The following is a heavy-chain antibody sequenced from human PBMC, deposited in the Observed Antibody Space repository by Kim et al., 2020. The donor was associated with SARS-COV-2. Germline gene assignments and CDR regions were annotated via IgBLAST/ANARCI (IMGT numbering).Heavy chain of an antibody. V-gene: IGHV3-30*18. D-gene: IGHD5-12*01. CDR2: ISYDGSNK. Sequence: GGSLRLSCAASGFTFSSYGMHWVRQAPGKGLEWVAVISYDGSNKYYADSVKGRFTISRDNSKNTLYLQMNSLRAEDTAVYYCAKGGVEMATIRTGAFDIWGQGTMVTVSS. CDR1: GFTFSSYG. CDR3: AKGGVEMATIRTGAFDI. J-gene: IGHJ3*02.